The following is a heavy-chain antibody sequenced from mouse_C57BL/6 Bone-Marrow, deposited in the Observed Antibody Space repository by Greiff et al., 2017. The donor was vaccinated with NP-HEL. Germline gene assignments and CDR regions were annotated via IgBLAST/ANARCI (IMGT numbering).Heavy chain of an antibody. V-gene: IGHV2-2*01. CDR2: IWSGGST. J-gene: IGHJ3*01. D-gene: IGHD2-4*01. CDR3: ARKIYYDYAFAY. CDR1: GFSLTSYG. Sequence: VQLQQSGPGLVQPSQSLSITCTVSGFSLTSYGVHWVRQSPGKGLEWLGVIWSGGSTDYNAAFISRLSISKDNSKSQVFFKMNSLQADDTAIYYCARKIYYDYAFAYWGQGTLVTVSA.